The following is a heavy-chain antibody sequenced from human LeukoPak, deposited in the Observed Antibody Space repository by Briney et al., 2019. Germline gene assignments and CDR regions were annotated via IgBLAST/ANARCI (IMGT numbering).Heavy chain of an antibody. J-gene: IGHJ4*02. V-gene: IGHV1-8*01. CDR2: MNPNSGNT. CDR3: VRAYSSSWHTY. D-gene: IGHD6-13*01. CDR1: GYTFTSYD. Sequence: GASVKVSCKASGYTFTSYDINWVRQATGQVLEWMGWMNPNSGNTGYAQKFQGRVTMTRNTSISTAYMELSSLRSEDTAVYYCVRAYSSSWHTYWGQGTLVTVSS.